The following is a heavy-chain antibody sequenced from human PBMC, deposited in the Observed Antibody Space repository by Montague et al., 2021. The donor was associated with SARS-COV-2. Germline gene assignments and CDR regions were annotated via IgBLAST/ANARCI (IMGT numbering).Heavy chain of an antibody. CDR1: GGSITDRTYY. CDR3: ARHWGTAAAGN. J-gene: IGHJ4*02. CDR2: INYSGTT. Sequence: SETLSLTCSVSGGSITDRTYYWGCIRQPPGKGLEWIGAINYSGTTYYNPSLKSRVTISLDTAKNQFSLKMTSVTAADTAVYYCARHWGTAAAGNWGQGTLVTVSS. V-gene: IGHV4-39*01. D-gene: IGHD6-13*01.